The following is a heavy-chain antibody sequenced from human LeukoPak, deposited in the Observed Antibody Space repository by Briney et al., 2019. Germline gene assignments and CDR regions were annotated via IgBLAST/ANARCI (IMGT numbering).Heavy chain of an antibody. J-gene: IGHJ4*02. V-gene: IGHV3-7*01. CDR3: ATTSNAPGNY. CDR2: IKGDGSAQ. Sequence: GGSLRLSCAASGFTFAGSWMSWVRQAPGKGLEWVANIKGDGSAQYYLGSVRGRFTISRDNAKNSLNLQMNSLRAEDTAVYYCATTSNAPGNYWGQGTLVTVSS. CDR1: GFTFAGSW. D-gene: IGHD6-6*01.